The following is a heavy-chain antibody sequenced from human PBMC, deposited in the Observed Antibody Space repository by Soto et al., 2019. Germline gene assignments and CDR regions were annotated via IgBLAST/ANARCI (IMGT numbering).Heavy chain of an antibody. D-gene: IGHD1-1*01. CDR2: ISYDGSEK. V-gene: IGHV3-30-3*01. Sequence: QAQLVESGGGVVQPGRSLRLSCAASGFIFSSYGMHWVRQSPGKGLEWVALISYDGSEKYYADSMKGRFTISRDNSEKTHYLQMSSLRPEDTAGYYCAREDTVGTYYYCGVDVWGQGTTVTVSS. J-gene: IGHJ6*02. CDR3: AREDTVGTYYYCGVDV. CDR1: GFIFSSYG.